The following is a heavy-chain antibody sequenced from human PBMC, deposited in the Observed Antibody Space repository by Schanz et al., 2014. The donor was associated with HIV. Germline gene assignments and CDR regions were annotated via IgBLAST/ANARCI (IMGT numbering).Heavy chain of an antibody. CDR1: GFTFNNYA. V-gene: IGHV3-21*01. Sequence: EVQLVESGGCSVRPGESLRLSCLASGFTFNNYAMSWVRQAPGKGLEWVSSISDRSDYLHYADSVKGRFTISRDNAKNSLYLQMSSLRAEDTAVYYCARDSYYDRSRYSGYYYYGMDVWGQGTTVTVS. D-gene: IGHD3-9*01. J-gene: IGHJ6*02. CDR2: ISDRSDYL. CDR3: ARDSYYDRSRYSGYYYYGMDV.